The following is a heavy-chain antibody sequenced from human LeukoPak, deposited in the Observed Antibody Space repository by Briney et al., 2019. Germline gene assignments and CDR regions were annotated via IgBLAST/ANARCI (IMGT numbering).Heavy chain of an antibody. V-gene: IGHV3-23*01. J-gene: IGHJ4*02. CDR3: AKDQLRYYDTSGYYRL. Sequence: PGGSLRLSCAASGFTFSSYAMTWVRQAPGEGLEWVSGISATGDNTYYADSVKGRFTNSRDNSKNTLYLQMNSLRAEDTAVYYCAKDQLRYYDTSGYYRLWGQGNLVTVSS. D-gene: IGHD3-22*01. CDR1: GFTFSSYA. CDR2: ISATGDNT.